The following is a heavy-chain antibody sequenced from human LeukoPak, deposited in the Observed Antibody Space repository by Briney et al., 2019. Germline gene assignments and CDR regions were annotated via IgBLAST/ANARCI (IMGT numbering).Heavy chain of an antibody. CDR2: ISSSSSYI. CDR1: GFTFSSYS. V-gene: IGHV3-21*01. D-gene: IGHD3-22*01. Sequence: GGSLRLSCAASGFTFSSYSMNWVRQAPGKGLEWVSSISSSSSYIYYADSVKGRFTISRDNAKNSLYLQMNSLRAEDTAVYYCARAGDYYDSSGYDYWGQGTLVTVSS. J-gene: IGHJ4*02. CDR3: ARAGDYYDSSGYDY.